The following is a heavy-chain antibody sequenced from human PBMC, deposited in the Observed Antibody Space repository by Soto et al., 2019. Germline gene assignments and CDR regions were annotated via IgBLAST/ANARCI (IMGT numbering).Heavy chain of an antibody. CDR3: KSTAKYGGNPR. D-gene: IGHD2-15*01. Sequence: VQLVESGGGLLQPGGSLRLSCAASGFTVSTNYMSWVRQAPGKGLEWVSVIYSGGATYYADSVQGRFTISRDNSKNTLYLQMNSLRAEDTAVYYCKSTAKYGGNPRWGQGTLVTVSS. CDR2: IYSGGAT. J-gene: IGHJ4*02. V-gene: IGHV3-53*01. CDR1: GFTVSTNY.